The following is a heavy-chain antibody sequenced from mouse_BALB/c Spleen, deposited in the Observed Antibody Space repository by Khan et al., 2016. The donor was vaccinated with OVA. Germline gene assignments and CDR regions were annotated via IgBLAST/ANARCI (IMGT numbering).Heavy chain of an antibody. D-gene: IGHD2-3*01. CDR1: GYSITSDYA. V-gene: IGHV3-2*02. Sequence: EVQLVESGPGLVKPSQSLSLTCTVTGYSITSDYAWNWIRQFPGNKLEWMGYISSSGSTNYNPAFKSRISITRDTSKNQFFLQLNSVTTEDTATSDCSRDGSRYNYAMDYWGQGTSVTVSS. CDR3: SRDGSRYNYAMDY. CDR2: ISSSGST. J-gene: IGHJ4*01.